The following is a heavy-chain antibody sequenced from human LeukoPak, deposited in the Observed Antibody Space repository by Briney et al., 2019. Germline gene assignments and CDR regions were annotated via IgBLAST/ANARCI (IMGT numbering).Heavy chain of an antibody. CDR1: GDSVSSHF. CDR2: VSYTGGT. J-gene: IGHJ3*02. V-gene: IGHV4-59*02. Sequence: PSETLSLTCTVSGDSVSSHFWNWIRQTPGRGLEWIGYVSYTGGTKHNPSLKSRVTMSVDTSKNQFSLRLSSVTAADTAVYYCARDATFLARAFDIWGQGTLVTVSS. D-gene: IGHD2/OR15-2a*01. CDR3: ARDATFLARAFDI.